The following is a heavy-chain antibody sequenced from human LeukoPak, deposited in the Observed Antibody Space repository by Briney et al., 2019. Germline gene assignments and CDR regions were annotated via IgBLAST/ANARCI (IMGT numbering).Heavy chain of an antibody. CDR1: GFTFSSYA. CDR2: ISGSGSNT. V-gene: IGHV3-23*01. Sequence: PGGSLRLSCAASGFTFSSYAMSWVRQAPGKGLEWVSSISGSGSNTHYADSVKGRFTISRDNSKNTLYLQMNSLRAEDTAVYYCAKARIAATIFRGDQASWGQGTLVIVSS. CDR3: AKARIAATIFRGDQAS. D-gene: IGHD3-3*01. J-gene: IGHJ4*02.